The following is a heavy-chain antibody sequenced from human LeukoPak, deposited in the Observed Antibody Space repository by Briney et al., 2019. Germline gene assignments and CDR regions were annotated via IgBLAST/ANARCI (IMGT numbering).Heavy chain of an antibody. Sequence: GASVKVSCTASGGTFSSYAISWVRQAPGQGLEWMGGIIPIFGTANYAQKFQGRVTITADESTSTAYMELSSLRSEDTAVYYCARDWAKIRGYYDSSGYQNWFDPGAREPWSPSPQ. D-gene: IGHD3-22*01. CDR3: ARDWAKIRGYYDSSGYQNWFDP. V-gene: IGHV1-69*13. CDR2: IIPIFGTA. J-gene: IGHJ5*02. CDR1: GGTFSSYA.